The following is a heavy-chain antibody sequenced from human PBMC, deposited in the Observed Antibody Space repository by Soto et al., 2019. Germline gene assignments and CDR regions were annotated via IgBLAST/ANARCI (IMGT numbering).Heavy chain of an antibody. CDR1: GFTFRDYY. Sequence: GGSLRLSCAASGFTFRDYYMTCIRQAPGKGLEWVSFISSDSTYTNSADSVKGRFTISRDNAKNSLYLQMDSLRVEDTAVYYCARDSTGSGLDYGMDVWGQGTTVTVSS. V-gene: IGHV3-11*06. CDR2: ISSDSTYT. J-gene: IGHJ6*02. CDR3: ARDSTGSGLDYGMDV. D-gene: IGHD3-10*01.